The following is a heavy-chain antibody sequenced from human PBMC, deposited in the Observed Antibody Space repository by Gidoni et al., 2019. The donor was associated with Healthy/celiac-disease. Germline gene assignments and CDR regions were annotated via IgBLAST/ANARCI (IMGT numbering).Heavy chain of an antibody. Sequence: QGQPAESGGGVVTPGRSLRLTCSAAGFAFSSYGMHWVRQAQGQGLEWVAVIWYDGSNKYYGDTVKGQFTISRDNSKNTLYLQMNSLRAEDTAVYYCARDRFLVVVKGDAFDIWGQGTMVTVSS. CDR2: IWYDGSNK. V-gene: IGHV3-33*01. J-gene: IGHJ3*02. D-gene: IGHD3-22*01. CDR3: ARDRFLVVVKGDAFDI. CDR1: GFAFSSYG.